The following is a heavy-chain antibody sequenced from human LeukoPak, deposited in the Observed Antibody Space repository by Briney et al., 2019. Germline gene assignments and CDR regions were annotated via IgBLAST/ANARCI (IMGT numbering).Heavy chain of an antibody. CDR1: GFTFSSYG. J-gene: IGHJ4*02. Sequence: GGSLRLSCAASGFTFSSYGMHWVRQAPGKGLEWLAVISYDGSDKYYADSVKGRFTISRDNSKNTLYLQMNSLRTEDTAVYYCAKDGYPLGYCSSTSCPYYFNYWGQGTLVVVSS. CDR2: ISYDGSDK. V-gene: IGHV3-30*18. CDR3: AKDGYPLGYCSSTSCPYYFNY. D-gene: IGHD2-2*01.